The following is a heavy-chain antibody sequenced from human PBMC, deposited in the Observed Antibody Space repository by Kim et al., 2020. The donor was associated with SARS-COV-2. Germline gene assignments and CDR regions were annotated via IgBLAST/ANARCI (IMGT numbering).Heavy chain of an antibody. D-gene: IGHD1-1*01. CDR2: IYYSGST. CDR1: GGSISSSSYY. Sequence: SETLSLTCTVSGGSISSSSYYWGWIRQPPGKGLEWIGSIYYSGSTYYNPSLKSRVTISVDTSKNQFSLKLSSVTAADTAVYYCARSLPTGTLFDYWGQGTLVTVSS. J-gene: IGHJ4*02. V-gene: IGHV4-39*01. CDR3: ARSLPTGTLFDY.